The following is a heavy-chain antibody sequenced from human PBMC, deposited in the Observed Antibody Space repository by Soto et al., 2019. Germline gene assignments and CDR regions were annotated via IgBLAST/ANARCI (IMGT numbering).Heavy chain of an antibody. D-gene: IGHD2-2*01. V-gene: IGHV3-30*18. J-gene: IGHJ4*02. CDR2: ISYDGSNK. CDR1: GFTFSSYG. Sequence: GGSLRLSCAASGFTFSSYGMHWVRQAPGKGLEWVAVISYDGSNKYYADSVKGRFTISRDNSKNTLYLQMNSLRAEDTAVYYCAKEILEYQLLAFDYWGQGTLVTVS. CDR3: AKEILEYQLLAFDY.